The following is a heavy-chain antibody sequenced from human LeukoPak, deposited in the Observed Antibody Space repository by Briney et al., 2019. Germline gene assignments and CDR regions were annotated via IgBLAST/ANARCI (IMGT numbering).Heavy chain of an antibody. J-gene: IGHJ4*02. D-gene: IGHD4-17*01. CDR1: GGSISSYY. CDR3: ASSARRVTTTFDY. Sequence: SETLSLTCTVSGGSISSYYWSWIRQPPGKGLEWIGYIYYSGSTNHNPSHKSRVTISVDTSKNQFSLKLSSVTAADTAVYYCASSARRVTTTFDYWGQGTLVTVSS. CDR2: IYYSGST. V-gene: IGHV4-59*08.